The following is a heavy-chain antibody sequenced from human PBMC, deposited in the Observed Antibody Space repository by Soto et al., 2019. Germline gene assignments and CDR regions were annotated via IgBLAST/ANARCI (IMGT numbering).Heavy chain of an antibody. CDR3: ARQVASDYDFWSGYSYYYGMDV. Sequence: PGESLKISCKGSGYSFTSYWNGWVRQMPGKGLEWMGIIYPGDSDTRYSPSFQGQVTISADKSISTAYLQWSSLKASDTAMYYCARQVASDYDFWSGYSYYYGMDVWGQGTTVTVSS. CDR1: GYSFTSYW. J-gene: IGHJ6*02. CDR2: IYPGDSDT. V-gene: IGHV5-51*01. D-gene: IGHD3-3*01.